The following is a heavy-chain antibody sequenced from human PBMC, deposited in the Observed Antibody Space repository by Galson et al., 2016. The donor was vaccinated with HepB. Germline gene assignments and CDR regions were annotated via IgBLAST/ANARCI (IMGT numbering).Heavy chain of an antibody. V-gene: IGHV3-7*03. CDR3: VRGGTWYGMDV. CDR2: LKPDGSDK. J-gene: IGHJ6*02. CDR1: GFTFSSSW. Sequence: LRLSCAASGFTFSSSWMTWVRQAPGKGLEWMANLKPDGSDKYYVDSVKGRFTISRDNAKSSMYLQMNSLRADDTAVYFCVRGGTWYGMDVWGQGTTVTVSS. D-gene: IGHD1-14*01.